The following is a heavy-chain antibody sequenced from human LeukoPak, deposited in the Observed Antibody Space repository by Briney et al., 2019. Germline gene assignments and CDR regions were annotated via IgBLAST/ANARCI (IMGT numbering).Heavy chain of an antibody. CDR3: ARDEPCGGDCYIKD. V-gene: IGHV4-30-4*01. J-gene: IGHJ4*02. CDR2: IYYSGST. D-gene: IGHD2-21*01. Sequence: SETLSLTCTVSGVSISSGDYYWSWIRQPPGKGLEWIGYIYYSGSTYYNPSLKSRVTISVDTSKNQFSLKLSSVTAADTAVYYCARDEPCGGDCYIKDWGQGTLVTVSS. CDR1: GVSISSGDYY.